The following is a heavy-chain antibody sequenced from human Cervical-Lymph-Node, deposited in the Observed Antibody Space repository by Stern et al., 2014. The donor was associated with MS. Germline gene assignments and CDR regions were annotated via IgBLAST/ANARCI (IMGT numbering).Heavy chain of an antibody. CDR3: ARDGDIVVVPAAIEGHYYYYYGMDV. J-gene: IGHJ6*02. CDR2: IIPIFGTA. V-gene: IGHV1-69*01. D-gene: IGHD2-2*02. CDR1: GGTFSSYA. Sequence: QVQLGQSGAEVKNPASSLTVSCKASGGTFSSYAISWVRHAPGQGLEWMGGIIPIFGTANHAQKFQGRVTTTADASTSTAYMELSRLRSEDTAVYCCARDGDIVVVPAAIEGHYYYYYGMDVWGQGTTVTVSS.